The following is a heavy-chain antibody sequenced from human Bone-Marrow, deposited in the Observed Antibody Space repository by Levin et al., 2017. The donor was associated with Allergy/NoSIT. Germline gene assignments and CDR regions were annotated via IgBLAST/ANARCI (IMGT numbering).Heavy chain of an antibody. Sequence: GGSLRLSCAASGSTFNTYGFHWVRQAPGKGLEWVPVISFDGTNRYYADSVKGRFTISRDNPKNTLYLQMNGLRPEDTAVYYCAKDTKLEPRFNYYGLDVWGQGTAVTVSS. CDR1: GSTFNTYG. CDR2: ISFDGTNR. CDR3: AKDTKLEPRFNYYGLDV. V-gene: IGHV3-30*18. D-gene: IGHD1-1*01. J-gene: IGHJ6*02.